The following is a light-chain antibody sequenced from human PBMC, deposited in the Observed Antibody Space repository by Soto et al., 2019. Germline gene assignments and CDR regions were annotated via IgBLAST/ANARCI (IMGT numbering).Light chain of an antibody. CDR1: SSNIGAGYD. CDR3: QSYDSSLGVV. J-gene: IGLJ2*01. CDR2: GNS. Sequence: QSVLTQPPSVSGAPGQRVTISCTGSSSNIGAGYDVHWYQQLPGTAPKLLIYGNSNRPSGVPDRFSGSNSGTSASLAITGLQAEDEADYYRQSYDSSLGVVFGGGTKLTVL. V-gene: IGLV1-40*01.